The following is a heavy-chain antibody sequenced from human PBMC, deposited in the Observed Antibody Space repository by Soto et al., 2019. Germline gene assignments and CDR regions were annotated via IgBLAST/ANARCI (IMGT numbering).Heavy chain of an antibody. CDR3: SRDHPHSYGVYYFDY. CDR1: GGSSSNYY. CDR2: IYSSGST. V-gene: IGHV4-59*01. Sequence: SETLSLTCTVSGGSSSNYYWNWIRQSPGKGLEWIGYIYSSGSTHYNPSLQNRVTISIDTSKNQVSLKVNSVTAADTAVYYCSRDHPHSYGVYYFDYWGQGNPVTVS. D-gene: IGHD2-8*01. J-gene: IGHJ4*02.